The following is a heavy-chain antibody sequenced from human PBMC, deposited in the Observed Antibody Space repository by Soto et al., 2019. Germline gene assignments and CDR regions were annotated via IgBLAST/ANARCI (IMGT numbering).Heavy chain of an antibody. CDR3: AKDVYKQPPSGWFDP. D-gene: IGHD1-20*01. CDR2: ISGSGAYI. Sequence: PGWSLRLSCASSGFPFIDHAMSWVRQAPGKGLEWVSGISGSGAYIYYADSVKGRFTISRDNSKNMLYLQMNSLRAEDTAVYYCAKDVYKQPPSGWFDPWGQGTPVTVSS. J-gene: IGHJ5*02. CDR1: GFPFIDHA. V-gene: IGHV3-23*01.